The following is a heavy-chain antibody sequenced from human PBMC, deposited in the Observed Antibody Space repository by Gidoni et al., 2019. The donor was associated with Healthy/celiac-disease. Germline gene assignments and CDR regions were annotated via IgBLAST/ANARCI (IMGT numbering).Heavy chain of an antibody. J-gene: IGHJ5*02. CDR1: GGSISSGGYP. CDR2: LYHSGST. Sequence: QLQLQESGSGLVKPSQTLSLTCAVPGGSISSGGYPWSWSRQPPGTGLALIGYLYHSGSTYYNPSLKSRVTISVDRSKNQFSLKLSSVTAADTAVYYCARVLEGHWFDPWGQGTLVTVSS. V-gene: IGHV4-30-2*01. CDR3: ARVLEGHWFDP. D-gene: IGHD3-3*01.